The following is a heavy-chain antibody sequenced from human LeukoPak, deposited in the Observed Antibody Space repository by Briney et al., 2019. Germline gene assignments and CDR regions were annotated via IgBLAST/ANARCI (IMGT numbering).Heavy chain of an antibody. CDR1: GFTFSSSC. D-gene: IGHD4-23*01. Sequence: GGSLTLACAASGFTFSSSCLHWVRQAPGKGLEWVAVISYDGSNKYYADSVRGRFTISRDNSKNTLYLQMNSLRAEDTAVYYCAKYYGGNIYDTFDIWGQGTVVTVSS. J-gene: IGHJ3*02. CDR3: AKYYGGNIYDTFDI. CDR2: ISYDGSNK. V-gene: IGHV3-30*18.